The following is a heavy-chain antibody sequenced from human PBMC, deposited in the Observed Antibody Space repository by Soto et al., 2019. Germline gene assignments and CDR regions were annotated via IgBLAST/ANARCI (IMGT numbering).Heavy chain of an antibody. V-gene: IGHV3-72*01. CDR1: GFTCSDHY. CDR2: SRNKAKSYTT. CDR3: AKTDSVRYCSGGKCFSHYHVDV. J-gene: IGHJ6*03. D-gene: IGHD2-15*01. Sequence: GGSLRLSCAASGFTCSDHYMDWIRQAPGKGLEWVGRSRNKAKSYTTEYAASVKGRFTISRDDSKNSLDLQMNSLKTEDAAVYFCAKTDSVRYCSGGKCFSHYHVDVWGEGTTVTVSS.